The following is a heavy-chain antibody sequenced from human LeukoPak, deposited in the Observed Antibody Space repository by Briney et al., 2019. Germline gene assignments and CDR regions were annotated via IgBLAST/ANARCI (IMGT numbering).Heavy chain of an antibody. V-gene: IGHV1-18*01. Sequence: ASVKVSCKASGYTLPNFGITWVRHAPGQGLEWMGWISPNSGNTKSAQKFQGRVTMTTDTSTSTAYMELRSLRSDDTAVYYCARQGVTAAENNYCYYYMDFWGKGTTVTVSS. CDR1: GYTLPNFG. CDR2: ISPNSGNT. CDR3: ARQGVTAAENNYCYYYMDF. D-gene: IGHD6-13*01. J-gene: IGHJ6*03.